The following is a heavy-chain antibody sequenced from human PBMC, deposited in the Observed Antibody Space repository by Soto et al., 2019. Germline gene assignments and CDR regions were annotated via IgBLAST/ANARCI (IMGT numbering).Heavy chain of an antibody. CDR2: ISSSSSYI. J-gene: IGHJ5*02. CDR1: GFTFSSYS. D-gene: IGHD3-10*01. V-gene: IGHV3-21*01. CDR3: ARDTRSGSYYNVRWFDP. Sequence: GGSLRLSCAASGFTFSSYSMNWVRQAPGKGLEWVSSISSSSSYIYYADSVKGRCTISRDNTKNSLYLQMNSLRAEDTAVDYCARDTRSGSYYNVRWFDPWGQGTLVTVSS.